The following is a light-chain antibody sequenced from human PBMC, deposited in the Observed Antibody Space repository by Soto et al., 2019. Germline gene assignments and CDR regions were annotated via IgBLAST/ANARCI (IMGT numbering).Light chain of an antibody. J-gene: IGKJ5*01. CDR2: DAS. CDR3: QHYHGWPIT. Sequence: EIVLAQSPGTLSLSPVERATLSCMASQSVSSDYVAWYQQKPGQTPKVLIYDASTRATGIPARFSGSGSGTEFTLTISSLQSEDFAVYYCQHYHGWPITFGQGTRLEIK. CDR1: QSVSSD. V-gene: IGKV3-15*01.